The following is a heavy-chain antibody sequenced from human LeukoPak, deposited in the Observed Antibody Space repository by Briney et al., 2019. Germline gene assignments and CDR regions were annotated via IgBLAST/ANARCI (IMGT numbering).Heavy chain of an antibody. CDR3: AKNKYYYSSGYYFYFDY. J-gene: IGHJ4*02. V-gene: IGHV3-64*01. CDR1: GFTFSSYA. CDR2: ISSNGGST. Sequence: GGSLRLSCAASGFTFSSYAMHWVRQAPGKGLEYVSAISSNGGSTYYANSVKGRFTISRDNSKNTLYLQMGSLRAEDMAVYYCAKNKYYYSSGYYFYFDYWGQGTLVTVSS. D-gene: IGHD3-22*01.